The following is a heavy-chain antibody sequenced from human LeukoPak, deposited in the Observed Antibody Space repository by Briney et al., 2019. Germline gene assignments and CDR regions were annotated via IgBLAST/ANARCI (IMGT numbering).Heavy chain of an antibody. CDR2: ISPYNGNT. CDR1: GYTFTKNG. J-gene: IGHJ4*02. CDR3: AKDDYYDTSGRY. Sequence: GASVKLSCKASGYTFTKNGISWVRQAPGQGLEWMGWISPYNGNTNYAQKFQGRVTMTTDTSTSTAHMELRSLRSDDTAVYYCAKDDYYDTSGRYWGQGTLVTVSS. D-gene: IGHD3-22*01. V-gene: IGHV1-18*01.